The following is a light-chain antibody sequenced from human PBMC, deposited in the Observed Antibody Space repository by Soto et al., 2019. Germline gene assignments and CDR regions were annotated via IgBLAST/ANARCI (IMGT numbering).Light chain of an antibody. V-gene: IGKV3-15*01. J-gene: IGKJ5*01. CDR2: GAS. CDR3: QQYNNWPIT. Sequence: EIVSTQSPATRSCGRVERATLSCTASQSVSSNLAWYQQKPGQAPRLLIYGASTRATGIPARFSGSGSGTEFTLTISSLQSEDFVVYYCQQYNNWPITFGQGTRLEIK. CDR1: QSVSSN.